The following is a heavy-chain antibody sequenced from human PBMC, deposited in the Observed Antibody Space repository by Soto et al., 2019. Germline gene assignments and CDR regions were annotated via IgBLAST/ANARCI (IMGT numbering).Heavy chain of an antibody. CDR1: GYSFANYW. J-gene: IGHJ3*02. Sequence: GESLKISCKGSGYSFANYWIGWVRQMPGKGLEWMGIIYPGDSNTRYSPSFQGQVTISADKSISTAYLQWSSLKASDTAMYYCARNHYGSGSPPAFDNWGQGTMVTVSS. D-gene: IGHD3-10*01. CDR3: ARNHYGSGSPPAFDN. CDR2: IYPGDSNT. V-gene: IGHV5-51*01.